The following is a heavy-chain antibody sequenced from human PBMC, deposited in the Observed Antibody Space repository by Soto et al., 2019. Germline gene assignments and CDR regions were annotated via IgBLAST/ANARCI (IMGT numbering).Heavy chain of an antibody. V-gene: IGHV3-30*18. CDR1: GFTFSSYG. D-gene: IGHD3-10*01. CDR2: ISYDGSNK. CDR3: AKARAFYGSGSTLLDY. J-gene: IGHJ4*02. Sequence: QVQLVESGGGVVQPGRSLRLSCAASGFTFSSYGMHWVRQAPGKGLEWVAVISYDGSNKYYADSVKGRFTISRDNSKNTLYLQMNSLRAEDTAVYYCAKARAFYGSGSTLLDYWGQGTLVTVSS.